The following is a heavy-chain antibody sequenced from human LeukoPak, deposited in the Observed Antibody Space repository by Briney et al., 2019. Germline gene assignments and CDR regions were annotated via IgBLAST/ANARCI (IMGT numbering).Heavy chain of an antibody. V-gene: IGHV3-74*01. CDR1: GFTFSSYW. J-gene: IGHJ5*02. CDR2: INSDGSST. Sequence: GGSLRLSCAASGFTFSSYWMHWVRQAPGKGLVWVSRINSDGSSTSYADSVKGRFTISRDNAKNTLYLQMNSLRAEDTAVYYCARVCRWELYNWFDPWGQGTLVTVSS. D-gene: IGHD1-26*01. CDR3: ARVCRWELYNWFDP.